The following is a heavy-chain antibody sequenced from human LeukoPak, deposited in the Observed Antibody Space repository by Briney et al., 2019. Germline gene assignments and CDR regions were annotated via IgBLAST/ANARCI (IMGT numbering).Heavy chain of an antibody. Sequence: GSLRLSCAPSGFTFSRHGMHWVRQAPGKGLEWVAIISNDGSRKYYAHSVEGRFTISRDNSKNTLYLQTDSLRAEDTAVYYCARDRAWNYFDYWGQGTLVTVSS. CDR2: ISNDGSRK. D-gene: IGHD3-3*01. J-gene: IGHJ4*02. CDR1: GFTFSRHG. V-gene: IGHV3-30*03. CDR3: ARDRAWNYFDY.